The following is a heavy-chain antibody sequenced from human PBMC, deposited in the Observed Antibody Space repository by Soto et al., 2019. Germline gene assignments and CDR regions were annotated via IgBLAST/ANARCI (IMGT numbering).Heavy chain of an antibody. CDR3: AKDRGYVDGDYGDDAFDI. J-gene: IGHJ3*02. CDR1: GFTFSSYA. CDR2: ISGSGGST. V-gene: IGHV3-23*01. D-gene: IGHD4-17*01. Sequence: GGSLRLSCAASGFTFSSYAMSWVRQAPGKGLEWVSAISGSGGSTYYADSVKGRFTISRDNSKNTLYLQMNSPRAEDTAVYYCAKDRGYVDGDYGDDAFDIWGQGTMVTVSS.